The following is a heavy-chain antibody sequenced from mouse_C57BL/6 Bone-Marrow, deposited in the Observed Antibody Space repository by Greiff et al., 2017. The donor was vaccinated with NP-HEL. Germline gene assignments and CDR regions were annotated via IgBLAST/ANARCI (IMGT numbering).Heavy chain of an antibody. CDR2: ISSGGSYT. V-gene: IGHV5-6*02. CDR1: GFTFSSYG. J-gene: IGHJ2*01. D-gene: IGHD2-5*01. Sequence: EVKLEESGGDLVKPGGSLKLSCAASGFTFSSYGMSWVRQTPDKRLEWVASISSGGSYTYYPDSVNGRFTISRYQAKNTLYLQMSSLKSEDTAMYYCARHYYSNYFDYWGQGTTLTVSS. CDR3: ARHYYSNYFDY.